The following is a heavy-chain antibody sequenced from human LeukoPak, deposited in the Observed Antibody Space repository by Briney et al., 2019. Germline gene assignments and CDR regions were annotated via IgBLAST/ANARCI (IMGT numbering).Heavy chain of an antibody. D-gene: IGHD3-22*01. V-gene: IGHV4-34*01. J-gene: IGHJ4*02. Sequence: PSETLSLTCAVYGGSFSGYYWGWIRQPPGKGVEWIGEINHSGSTNYNPALKSRVTISVDTSKNQFSLKLSSVTAADTAVYYCARDDSSGYALDYWGQGTLVTVSS. CDR1: GGSFSGYY. CDR3: ARDDSSGYALDY. CDR2: INHSGST.